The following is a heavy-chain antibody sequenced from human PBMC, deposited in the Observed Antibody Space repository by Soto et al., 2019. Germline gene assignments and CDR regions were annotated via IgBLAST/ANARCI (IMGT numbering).Heavy chain of an antibody. Sequence: PGGSLRLSCAASGFTFSSDSMNWVRQAPGKGLEWVSSISSSGGYIYYADSVKGRFTISRDNAKNSLYLQVNSLRAEDTAVYYCARGATCSSTSCSSTPYYFDCWGQGTLVTVSS. V-gene: IGHV3-21*01. CDR3: ARGATCSSTSCSSTPYYFDC. J-gene: IGHJ4*02. D-gene: IGHD2-2*01. CDR1: GFTFSSDS. CDR2: ISSSGGYI.